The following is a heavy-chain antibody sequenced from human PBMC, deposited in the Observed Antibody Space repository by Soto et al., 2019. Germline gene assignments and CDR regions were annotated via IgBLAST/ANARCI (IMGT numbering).Heavy chain of an antibody. D-gene: IGHD4-17*01. Sequence: GGSLRLSCAASGFTFSSYAMSWVRQAPGKGLEWVSAISGSGGSTYYADSVKGRFTISRDNSKNTLYLQMNSLRAEDTAVYYCAKVFDYGDSLNWFDPWGQGTLVTVSS. CDR2: ISGSGGST. V-gene: IGHV3-23*01. CDR1: GFTFSSYA. J-gene: IGHJ5*02. CDR3: AKVFDYGDSLNWFDP.